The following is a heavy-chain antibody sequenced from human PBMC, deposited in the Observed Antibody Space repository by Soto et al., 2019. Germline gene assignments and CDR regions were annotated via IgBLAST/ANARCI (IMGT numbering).Heavy chain of an antibody. D-gene: IGHD5-18*01. Sequence: GGSLRLSCEASGFTFSSYWMHWVRQAPGKGLVWVSHINSDGSSTSYADSVKGRFTIFRDNAKNTLYLQMNSLRAEDTAVYYCTRDIRDTTMVIPFDSWGQGTLVTVSS. CDR1: GFTFSSYW. V-gene: IGHV3-74*01. CDR3: TRDIRDTTMVIPFDS. J-gene: IGHJ4*02. CDR2: INSDGSST.